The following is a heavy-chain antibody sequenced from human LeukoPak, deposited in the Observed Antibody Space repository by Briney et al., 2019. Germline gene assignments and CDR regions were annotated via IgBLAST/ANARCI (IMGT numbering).Heavy chain of an antibody. J-gene: IGHJ6*02. CDR1: GFTFSSYS. Sequence: GGSLRLSCAASGFTFSSYSMNWVRQAPGKGLEWVSSISTGSIYLYYADSVKGRFTISRDNAKNSLYLQMNSLRAEDTAVYYCARGSADSSTPFYYYYYYGMDVWGQGTTVTVSS. D-gene: IGHD6-19*01. CDR3: ARGSADSSTPFYYYYYYGMDV. CDR2: ISTGSIYL. V-gene: IGHV3-21*01.